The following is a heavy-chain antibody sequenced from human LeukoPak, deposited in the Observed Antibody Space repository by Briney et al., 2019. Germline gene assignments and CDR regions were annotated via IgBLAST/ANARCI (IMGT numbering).Heavy chain of an antibody. CDR1: GFTFSSYG. Sequence: GGSLRLSCAASGFTFSSYGMHWVRQAPGKGLEWVAFIRYDGSNKYYADSVKGRFTISRDNSKNTLYLQMNSLRAEDTAVYYCAKDHYSSSSPDYWGQGTLVTVSS. V-gene: IGHV3-30*02. CDR2: IRYDGSNK. CDR3: AKDHYSSSSPDY. D-gene: IGHD6-6*01. J-gene: IGHJ4*02.